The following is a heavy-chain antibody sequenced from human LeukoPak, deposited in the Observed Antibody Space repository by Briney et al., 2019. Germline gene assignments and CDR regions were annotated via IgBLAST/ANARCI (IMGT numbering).Heavy chain of an antibody. CDR2: ISSSSSYI. J-gene: IGHJ3*02. D-gene: IGHD3-22*01. CDR3: ARGHRYYYDSSGQDAFDI. CDR1: GFTFSSYA. V-gene: IGHV3-21*01. Sequence: GGSLRLSCAASGFTFSSYAMSWVRQAPGKGLEWVSSISSSSSYIYYADSVKGRFTISRDNAKNSLYLQMNSLRAEDTAVYYCARGHRYYYDSSGQDAFDIWGQGTMVTVSS.